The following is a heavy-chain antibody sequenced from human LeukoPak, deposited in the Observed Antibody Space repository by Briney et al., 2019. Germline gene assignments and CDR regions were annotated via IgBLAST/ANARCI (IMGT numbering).Heavy chain of an antibody. Sequence: SETLSLTCSVSGGSIGGYSWTWVRQPPGKRLEYIGYISYTGITYYNPSPMSRVTISVAASKNQSSLKLASVTAADTAVYYCARRLYSSGWSYWFDPWGQGTLVTVSS. D-gene: IGHD6-19*01. V-gene: IGHV4-59*01. CDR1: GGSIGGYS. CDR2: ISYTGIT. CDR3: ARRLYSSGWSYWFDP. J-gene: IGHJ5*02.